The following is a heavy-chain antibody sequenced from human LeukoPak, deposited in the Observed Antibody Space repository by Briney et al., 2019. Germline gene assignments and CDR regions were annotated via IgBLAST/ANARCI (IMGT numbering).Heavy chain of an antibody. V-gene: IGHV7-4-1*02. Sequence: ASVKVSRKASGYTFTNYAMNWVRQAPGQGLEWMGWLNTNTGNPTYAQGFTGRFVFSLDTSVSTAYLQISSLKAEDTAVYYCAREVRGSSWSGYYFDYWGQGTLVTVSS. CDR1: GYTFTNYA. CDR2: LNTNTGNP. J-gene: IGHJ4*02. CDR3: AREVRGSSWSGYYFDY. D-gene: IGHD6-13*01.